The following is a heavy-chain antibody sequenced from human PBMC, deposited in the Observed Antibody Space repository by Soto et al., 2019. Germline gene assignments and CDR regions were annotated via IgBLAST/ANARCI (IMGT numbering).Heavy chain of an antibody. D-gene: IGHD2-15*01. CDR1: GGSISSDY. CDR2: IYNSGST. V-gene: IGHV4-59*01. J-gene: IGHJ5*02. Sequence: SETLSLTCTVSGGSISSDYWSWIRQPPGKGLEWIGYIYNSGSTNYNPSLKSRVTISVDTSKNQFSLKLSSVTAADTAVYYCTTFKDCSGGTCPHWFDPWGQGTLVTVSS. CDR3: TTFKDCSGGTCPHWFDP.